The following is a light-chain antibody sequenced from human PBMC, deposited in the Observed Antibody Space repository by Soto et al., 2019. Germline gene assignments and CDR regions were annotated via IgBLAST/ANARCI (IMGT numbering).Light chain of an antibody. CDR1: QGISSY. CDR2: AAS. V-gene: IGKV1-8*01. CDR3: QQYYTYPPT. Sequence: AIRMTQSPSSFSASTGDRVTVTCRASQGISSYLAWYQQKPGKAPNLLIYAASTLQSGVPSRFSGSGSGTDFTLTITCLQSEDCAAYYCQQYYTYPPTFGGGTKVDIK. J-gene: IGKJ4*01.